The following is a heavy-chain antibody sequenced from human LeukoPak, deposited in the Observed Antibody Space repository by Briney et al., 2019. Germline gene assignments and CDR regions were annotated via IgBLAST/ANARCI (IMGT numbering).Heavy chain of an antibody. CDR1: GFTFDDYG. CDR3: ATQFRYYYDSSGYYYERAFDI. CDR2: ISGSGGST. V-gene: IGHV3-23*01. J-gene: IGHJ3*02. Sequence: GGSLRLSCAASGFTFDDYGLSWVRQAPGKGLEWVSAISGSGGSTYYADSVKGRFTISRDNSKNTLYLQMNSLRAEDTAVYYCATQFRYYYDSSGYYYERAFDIWGQGTMVTVSS. D-gene: IGHD3-22*01.